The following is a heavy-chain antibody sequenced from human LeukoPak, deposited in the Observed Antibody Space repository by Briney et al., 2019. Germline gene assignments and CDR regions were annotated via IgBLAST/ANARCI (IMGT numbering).Heavy chain of an antibody. J-gene: IGHJ4*02. CDR2: ISGSGGST. D-gene: IGHD3-10*01. Sequence: GGSLRLSCAASGFTFTTYWMAWVRQAPGKGLEWVSAISGSGGSTYYADSVKGRFTISRDNSKNTLYLQMNSLRAEDTAVYYCAKGTYGSGSYYPDYYFDYWGQGTLVTVSS. CDR1: GFTFTTYW. CDR3: AKGTYGSGSYYPDYYFDY. V-gene: IGHV3-23*01.